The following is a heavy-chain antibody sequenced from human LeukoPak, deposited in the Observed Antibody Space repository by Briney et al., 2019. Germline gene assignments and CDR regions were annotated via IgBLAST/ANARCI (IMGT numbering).Heavy chain of an antibody. CDR1: GFTFSSDS. D-gene: IGHD5-24*01. Sequence: GGSLRLSCAASGFTFSSDSMSGGRQAPGKGLEWGSSISSSSSYIYYADSVKGRVTISRDNAKNSLYLQMNSLRAEDTAVYYCARGRRDGYNLGYWGPGTLVTVSS. CDR3: ARGRRDGYNLGY. J-gene: IGHJ4*02. V-gene: IGHV3-21*01. CDR2: ISSSSSYI.